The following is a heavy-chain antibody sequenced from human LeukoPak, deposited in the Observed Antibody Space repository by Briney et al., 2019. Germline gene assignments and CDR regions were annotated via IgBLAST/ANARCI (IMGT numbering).Heavy chain of an antibody. CDR1: GYSFTSYW. CDR2: IYPGDSET. V-gene: IGHV5-51*01. CDR3: ARGPPSGSYYRGLSYYYMDV. J-gene: IGHJ6*03. Sequence: GESLKISCKGSGYSFTSYWIGWVRQMPGKGLEWMGLIYPGDSETRYSPSFVGQVTISADNSITTAYLQWSSLKASDTAMYYCARGPPSGSYYRGLSYYYMDVWAKGTTVTVSS. D-gene: IGHD1-26*01.